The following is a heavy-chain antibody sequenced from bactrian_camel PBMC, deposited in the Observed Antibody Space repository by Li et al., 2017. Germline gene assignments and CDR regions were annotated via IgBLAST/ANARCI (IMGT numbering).Heavy chain of an antibody. V-gene: IGHV3S53*01. CDR3: VRGWTYWYYLDY. CDR2: IAGSGSP. Sequence: HVQLVESGGGSVQAGGSLRLSCAFSGYTYSGHCMGWFRQAPGKEREGVAVIAGSGSPGYADSVEGRFTISRDNAGKVVYLQINNLKPDDSAVYYCVRGWTYWYYLDYWGLGTQVTVS. CDR1: GYTYSGHC. J-gene: IGHJ4*01. D-gene: IGHD1*01.